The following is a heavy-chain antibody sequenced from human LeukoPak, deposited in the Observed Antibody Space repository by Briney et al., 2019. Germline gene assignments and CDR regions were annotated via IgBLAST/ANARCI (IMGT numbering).Heavy chain of an antibody. V-gene: IGHV3-73*01. D-gene: IGHD5-12*01. CDR3: TRLNADSGYDYGIDY. CDR1: GFTFGDYA. J-gene: IGHJ4*02. CDR2: IRSKANSYAT. Sequence: QSGGSLRLSCTASGFTFGDYAMSWFRQASGKGLEWVGRIRSKANSYATAYAASVKGRFTISRDDSKNTAYLQMNSLKTEDTAVYYCTRLNADSGYDYGIDYWGQGTLVTVSS.